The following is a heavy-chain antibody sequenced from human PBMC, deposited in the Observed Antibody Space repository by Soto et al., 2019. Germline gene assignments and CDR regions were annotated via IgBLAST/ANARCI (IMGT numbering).Heavy chain of an antibody. CDR1: GFTFRGYW. J-gene: IGHJ6*02. CDR3: THCRGESCHGGYFGMDV. V-gene: IGHV3-74*01. D-gene: IGHD2-15*01. Sequence: PGGSLRLSCGGSGFTFRGYWMHWVRQRPGKGLVWVSRINSDGTTTAYADSVKGRFTISRDNPKNTLFLQMTSLRADDTAVYYCTHCRGESCHGGYFGMDVWGQGTAVTVSS. CDR2: INSDGTTT.